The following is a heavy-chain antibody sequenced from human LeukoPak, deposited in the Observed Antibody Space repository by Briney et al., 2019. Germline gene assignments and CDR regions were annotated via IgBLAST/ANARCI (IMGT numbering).Heavy chain of an antibody. V-gene: IGHV3-15*01. CDR1: GFTFSNAW. CDR3: TTTLWFGELPYIN. CDR2: IKSKTDGGTT. J-gene: IGHJ4*02. D-gene: IGHD3-10*01. Sequence: GGSLRLSCAASGFTFSNAWMSWDRQAPGKGLEWVDRIKSKTDGGTTDYAAPVKGRFTISRDDSKNTLYLQMNSLKTEDTAVYYCTTTLWFGELPYINWGQGTLVTVSS.